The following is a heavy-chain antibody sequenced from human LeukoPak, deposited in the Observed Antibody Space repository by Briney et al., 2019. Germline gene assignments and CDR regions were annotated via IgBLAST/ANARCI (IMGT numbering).Heavy chain of an antibody. V-gene: IGHV3-23*05. CDR3: AAAVTTGRAEHY. D-gene: IGHD4-17*01. CDR1: GFTFSSYA. CDR2: ISKSGNNT. Sequence: GGSLRLSCAASGFTFSSYAMTWFRQAPVKGLEWVSGISKSGNNTYYADSVAGRLTISRDNSKNTLYLQMNSLRADDTAVYYCAAAVTTGRAEHYWGQGTLVTVSS. J-gene: IGHJ4*02.